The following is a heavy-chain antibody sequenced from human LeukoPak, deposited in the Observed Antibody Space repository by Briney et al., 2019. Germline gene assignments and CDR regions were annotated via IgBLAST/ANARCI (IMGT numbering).Heavy chain of an antibody. Sequence: KSSETLSLTCAVYGGSFSGYYWSWIRQPPGKGLEWIGEINHSGSTNYNPSLKSRVTISVDTSKNQFSLKLSSVTAADTAVYYCARAGGWYVWGQGTLVTVSS. CDR1: GGSFSGYY. CDR2: INHSGST. V-gene: IGHV4-34*01. D-gene: IGHD6-19*01. CDR3: ARAGGWYV. J-gene: IGHJ4*02.